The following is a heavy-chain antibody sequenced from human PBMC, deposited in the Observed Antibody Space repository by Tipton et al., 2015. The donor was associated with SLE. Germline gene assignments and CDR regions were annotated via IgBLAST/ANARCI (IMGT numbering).Heavy chain of an antibody. CDR1: GASITRHY. J-gene: IGHJ4*02. V-gene: IGHV4-59*11. CDR3: ARAAGDFGDYLDY. CDR2: VFYSGST. Sequence: TLSLTCTVSGASITRHYWSWIRQSPGKGLEWVGYVFYSGSTTYNPSLESRVIMSVDTSKNQFSLNLKSVTAADTAIYYCARAAGDFGDYLDYWGQGTLVTVSS. D-gene: IGHD3-10*01.